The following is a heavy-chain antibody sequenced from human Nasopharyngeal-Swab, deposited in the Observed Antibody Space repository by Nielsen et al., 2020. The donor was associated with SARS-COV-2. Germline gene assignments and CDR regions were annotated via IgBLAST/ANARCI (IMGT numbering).Heavy chain of an antibody. CDR3: ARFKTIFGDENGRDV. V-gene: IGHV4-39*01. CDR2: IYYSGST. CDR1: GGSISSSSYY. D-gene: IGHD3-3*01. J-gene: IGHJ6*02. Sequence: SETLSLTCTVSGGSISSSSYYWGWIRQPPGKGLEWIGSIYYSGSTYYNPSLKSRVTISVDTSKNQVSLKLTSVTAADTAVYYCARFKTIFGDENGRDVWGQGTAVTVSS.